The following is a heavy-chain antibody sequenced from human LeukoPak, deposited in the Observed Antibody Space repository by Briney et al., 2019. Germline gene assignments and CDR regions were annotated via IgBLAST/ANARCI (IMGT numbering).Heavy chain of an antibody. D-gene: IGHD3-22*01. CDR2: IYYSGST. J-gene: IGHJ4*02. V-gene: IGHV4-31*03. CDR3: ARVVRNYYYDSNLLDY. Sequence: PSETLSLTCTVSGGSISSGGYYWSWIRQHPGKGLEWIGYIYYSGSTYYNPSLKSRVTISVDTSKNQFSLKLSSVTAADTAVYYCARVVRNYYYDSNLLDYWGQGTLVTVSS. CDR1: GGSISSGGYY.